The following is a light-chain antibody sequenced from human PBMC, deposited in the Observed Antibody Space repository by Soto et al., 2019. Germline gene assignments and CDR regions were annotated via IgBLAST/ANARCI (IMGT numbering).Light chain of an antibody. J-gene: IGLJ3*02. Sequence: QPVLTQPPSVSGAPGQRVTISCTGRSSNIGAGHDVHWYQQLPGTAPKLLIYGNSNRPSGVPDRFSGSKSGTSASLAITGLQAEDEADYYCQSYDSSLSGWVFGGGTQLTVL. CDR2: GNS. CDR1: SSNIGAGHD. V-gene: IGLV1-40*01. CDR3: QSYDSSLSGWV.